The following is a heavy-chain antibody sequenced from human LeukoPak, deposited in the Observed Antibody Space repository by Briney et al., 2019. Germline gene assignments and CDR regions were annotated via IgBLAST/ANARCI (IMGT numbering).Heavy chain of an antibody. J-gene: IGHJ3*02. CDR2: IYSGGST. V-gene: IGHV3-53*01. CDR3: ARDHCSGGSCYDAFDI. D-gene: IGHD2-15*01. CDR1: GFTVSSNY. Sequence: GGSLRLSCAASGFTVSSNYMSWVRQAPGKGLEWVSVIYSGGSTYYADSVKGRFTISRDNSKNTLYLQMNSLRAEDTAVYYCARDHCSGGSCYDAFDIWGQGTMVTVSS.